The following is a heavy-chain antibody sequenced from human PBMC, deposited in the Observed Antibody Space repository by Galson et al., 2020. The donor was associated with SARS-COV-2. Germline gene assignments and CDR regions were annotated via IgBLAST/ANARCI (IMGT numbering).Heavy chain of an antibody. J-gene: IGHJ3*02. CDR2: IYYSGST. CDR3: ARFRGGFDI. CDR1: GCSISPYY. V-gene: IGHV4-59*08. D-gene: IGHD3-10*01. Sequence: TLSLTCTVSGCSISPYYWIWIRQPPGNGLEWIGYIYYSGSTNYNPSLQSRLTISMDRSKNQFSLQLSSVTAADTAVYYCARFRGGFDIWGQGTTVSVSS.